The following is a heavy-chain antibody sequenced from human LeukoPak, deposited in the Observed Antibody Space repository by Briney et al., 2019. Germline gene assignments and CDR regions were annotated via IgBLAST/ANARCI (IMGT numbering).Heavy chain of an antibody. CDR1: GYSISSSNW. CDR2: IYYSGST. CDR3: ARATGFDP. Sequence: KASETLSLTCAVSGYSISSSNWWGWIRQPPGKGLEWIGYIYYSGSTYYNPSLKSRVTMSVDTSKNQFSLKLSSVTAADTAVHYCARATGFDPWGQGTLVTVSS. V-gene: IGHV4-28*03. J-gene: IGHJ5*02.